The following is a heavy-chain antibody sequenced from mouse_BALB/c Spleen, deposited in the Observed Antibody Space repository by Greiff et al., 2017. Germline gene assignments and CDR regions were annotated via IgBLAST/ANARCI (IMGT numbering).Heavy chain of an antibody. CDR1: GFTFSDYY. V-gene: IGHV5-4*02. CDR3: ARGEGNFAY. CDR2: ISDGGSYT. Sequence: EVQGVESGGGLVKPGGSLKLSCAASGFTFSDYYMYWVRQTPEKRLEWVATISDGGSYTYYPDSVKGRFTISRDNAKNNLYLQMSSLKSEDTAMYYCARGEGNFAYWGQGTLVTVSA. J-gene: IGHJ3*01.